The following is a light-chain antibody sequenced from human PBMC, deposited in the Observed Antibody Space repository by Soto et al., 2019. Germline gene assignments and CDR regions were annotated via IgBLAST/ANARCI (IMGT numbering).Light chain of an antibody. Sequence: AIQVTQSPSSLSASVGDRVTITCRASQDISRHLAWYQQKPGKPPKVLIYSASSLEWGVTSRFSGSGSGTDFTLTISSLQPEDFATYYCQQFNSLPITFGGGTRVETK. CDR1: QDISRH. J-gene: IGKJ4*01. V-gene: IGKV1-13*02. CDR2: SAS. CDR3: QQFNSLPIT.